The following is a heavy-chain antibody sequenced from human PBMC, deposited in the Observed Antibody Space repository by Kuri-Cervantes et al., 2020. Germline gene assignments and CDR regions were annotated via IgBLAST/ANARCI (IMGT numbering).Heavy chain of an antibody. Sequence: GGSLRLSCAASGFTFSSYGMHWVRQAPGKGLEWVAVISYDGSNKYYADSVKGRFTISRDNSKNTLYLQMNSLRAEDTAVYYCARASSYYDFTWWGQGTLVTVSS. J-gene: IGHJ4*02. CDR1: GFTFSSYG. V-gene: IGHV3-30*03. CDR3: ARASSYYDFTW. CDR2: ISYDGSNK. D-gene: IGHD3-3*01.